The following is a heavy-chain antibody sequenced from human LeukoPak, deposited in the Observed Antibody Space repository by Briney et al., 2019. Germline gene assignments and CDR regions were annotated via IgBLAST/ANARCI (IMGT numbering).Heavy chain of an antibody. CDR1: GFTFSSYG. D-gene: IGHD3-10*01. CDR2: IRYDGSNK. Sequence: PGGSLRLSCAASGFTFSSYGMHWVRQAPGKGLEWVAFIRYDGSNKYYADSVKGRFTISRDNSKNTLYLQMNSPRAEDTAVYYCAKALRYYGSGSYYPLTLNYYYYGMDVWGQGTTVTVSS. CDR3: AKALRYYGSGSYYPLTLNYYYYGMDV. J-gene: IGHJ6*02. V-gene: IGHV3-30*02.